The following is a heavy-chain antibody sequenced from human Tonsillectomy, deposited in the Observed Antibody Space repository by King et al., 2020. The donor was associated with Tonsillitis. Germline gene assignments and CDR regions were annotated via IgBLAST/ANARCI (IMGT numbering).Heavy chain of an antibody. J-gene: IGHJ6*02. CDR3: AKGAESSGWETPQTYYYYGMDV. Sequence: VQLVESGGGLVQPGGSLRLSCAASGFTFSSYAMSWVRQAPGKGLEWVSVISGSGGITYYADSVKGRFTISRDNSNNTLYLQMNSLRAEDTAVYYCAKGAESSGWETPQTYYYYGMDVWGQGTTVTVSS. CDR2: ISGSGGIT. V-gene: IGHV3-23*04. CDR1: GFTFSSYA. D-gene: IGHD6-19*01.